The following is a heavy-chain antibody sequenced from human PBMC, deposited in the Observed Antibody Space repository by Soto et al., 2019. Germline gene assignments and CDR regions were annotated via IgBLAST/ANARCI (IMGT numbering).Heavy chain of an antibody. V-gene: IGHV5-51*01. Sequence: GESLKISCKGSGYSFTSYWIGWVRQMPGKGLEWMGIIYPGDSDTRYSPSFQGQVTISADKSISTAYLQWISLKASDTAMYYCARHGGNYDFWSGGVPHYYYYYYMDVWGKGTTVTVSS. CDR2: IYPGDSDT. D-gene: IGHD3-3*01. J-gene: IGHJ6*03. CDR3: ARHGGNYDFWSGGVPHYYYYYYMDV. CDR1: GYSFTSYW.